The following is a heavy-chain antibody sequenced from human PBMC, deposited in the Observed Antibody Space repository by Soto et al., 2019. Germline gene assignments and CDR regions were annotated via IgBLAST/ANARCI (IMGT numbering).Heavy chain of an antibody. Sequence: EVRLVESGGGLVQPGGSLRLSCVDSGLTFSSYWMHWVRQAPGKGLVWVSRISSDGSTTNYADSVKGRFAISRENAKSALFLPMNSLRAEDPAVYYVAGDLGRAPVDYWGQGTLVTVS. J-gene: IGHJ4*02. CDR1: GLTFSSYW. V-gene: IGHV3-74*01. CDR2: ISSDGSTT. CDR3: AGDLGRAPVDY.